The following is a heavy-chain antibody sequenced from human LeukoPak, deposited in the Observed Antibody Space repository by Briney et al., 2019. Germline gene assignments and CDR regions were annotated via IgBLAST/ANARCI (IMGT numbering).Heavy chain of an antibody. J-gene: IGHJ4*02. CDR2: INPNSGGT. Sequence: ASVKVSCKASGYTFTGYYMHWVRQAPGQGLEWMGRINPNSGGTNYAQKFQGRVTMTRDTSISTAYMELSRLRSDDTAVYYCASPRGRDGYHYGFFDYWGQGTLVTVSS. CDR1: GYTFTGYY. D-gene: IGHD5-24*01. CDR3: ASPRGRDGYHYGFFDY. V-gene: IGHV1-2*06.